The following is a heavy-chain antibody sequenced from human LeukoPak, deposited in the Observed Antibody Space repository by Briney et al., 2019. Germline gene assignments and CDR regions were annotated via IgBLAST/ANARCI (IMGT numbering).Heavy chain of an antibody. Sequence: SVKVSCKASGYTFTGYYMHWVRQAPGQGLEWMGWINPNSGGTNYAQKFQGWVTMTRDTSISTAYMELSRLRSDDTAVYYCARARYFDWSSNFDYWGQGTLVTVSS. V-gene: IGHV1-2*04. CDR2: INPNSGGT. CDR1: GYTFTGYY. J-gene: IGHJ4*02. D-gene: IGHD3-9*01. CDR3: ARARYFDWSSNFDY.